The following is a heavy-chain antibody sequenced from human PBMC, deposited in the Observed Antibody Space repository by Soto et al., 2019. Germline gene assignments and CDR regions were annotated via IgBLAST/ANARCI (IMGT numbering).Heavy chain of an antibody. CDR1: GGSISNYY. J-gene: IGHJ6*02. CDR3: ARDDTLVTPKYYYYYGMDV. Sequence: SETLSLTCTVSGGSISNYYWSWIRQPPGKGLEWIGYIYYSGSTNYNPSLKSRVTISVDTSKNQFSLKLRSVTAEDTAVYYCARDDTLVTPKYYYYYGMDVWGQGTTLTV. V-gene: IGHV4-59*01. CDR2: IYYSGST. D-gene: IGHD6-13*01.